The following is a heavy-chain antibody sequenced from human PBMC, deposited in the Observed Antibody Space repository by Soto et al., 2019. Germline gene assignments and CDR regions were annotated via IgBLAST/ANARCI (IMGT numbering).Heavy chain of an antibody. CDR2: ISGSGGST. V-gene: IGHV3-23*01. J-gene: IGHJ4*02. CDR1: GFTFSSYA. Sequence: EVQLLESGGGLVQPGGSLRLSCAASGFTFSSYAMSWVRQAPGKGLEWVSAISGSGGSTYYADSVKGRFTISRDNSKNTLYLQMNSLRAEDTAVYYCASAYDFCSGASPDDYWGQGTLVTVSS. D-gene: IGHD3-3*01. CDR3: ASAYDFCSGASPDDY.